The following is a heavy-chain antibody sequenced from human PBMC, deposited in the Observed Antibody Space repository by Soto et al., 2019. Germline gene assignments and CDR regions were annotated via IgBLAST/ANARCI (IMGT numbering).Heavy chain of an antibody. V-gene: IGHV1-69*13. CDR3: AREDAQWLVRQEYSFDY. CDR1: GGTFSSYA. D-gene: IGHD6-19*01. J-gene: IGHJ4*02. Sequence: SVKVSCKASGGTFSSYAISGVGQAPGQGLEWMGGIIPIVGTANYAQKFQGRVTITADESTSTAYMELSSLRSEDTAVYYCAREDAQWLVRQEYSFDYWGQGTLVTVSS. CDR2: IIPIVGTA.